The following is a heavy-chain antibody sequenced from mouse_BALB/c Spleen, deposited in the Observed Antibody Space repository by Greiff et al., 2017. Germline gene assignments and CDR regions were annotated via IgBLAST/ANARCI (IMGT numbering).Heavy chain of an antibody. CDR3: ARDHGYDKAWFAY. CDR1: GYTFTDYA. CDR2: ISTYYGDA. V-gene: IGHV1S137*01. D-gene: IGHD2-2*01. Sequence: QVHVKQSGAELVRPGVSVKISCKGSGYTFTDYAMHWVKQSHAKSLEWIGVISTYYGDASYNQKFKGKATMIVDKSSSTAYMELARLTSEDSAIYYCARDHGYDKAWFAYWGQGTLVTVSA. J-gene: IGHJ3*01.